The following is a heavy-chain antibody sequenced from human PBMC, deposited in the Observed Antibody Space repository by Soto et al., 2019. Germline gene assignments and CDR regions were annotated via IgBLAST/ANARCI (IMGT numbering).Heavy chain of an antibody. V-gene: IGHV4-61*01. Sequence: ASETLSLTCTVSGGSISSGSYYWSWIRQPPGKGLEWIGYIYYSGSTYYNPSLKSRVTISVGTSKNQFSLKLSSVTAADTAVYYCARDRLDYGDSPWFDPWGQGTLVTVSS. CDR2: IYYSGST. J-gene: IGHJ5*02. CDR1: GGSISSGSYY. D-gene: IGHD4-17*01. CDR3: ARDRLDYGDSPWFDP.